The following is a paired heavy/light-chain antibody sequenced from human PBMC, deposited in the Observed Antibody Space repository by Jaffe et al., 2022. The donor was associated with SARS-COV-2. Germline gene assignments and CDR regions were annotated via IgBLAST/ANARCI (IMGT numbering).Heavy chain of an antibody. CDR1: GGSIGSGGYY. CDR2: ISYDGST. J-gene: IGHJ4*02. CDR3: ARRPMVGAAAHSFDY. Sequence: QLQLQESGPGLLKPSETLSLTCTVSGGSIGSGGYYWAWIRQPPGKGLEWIASISYDGSTYYSPSLRSRATISGDTSKNQFSLRLTSVTATDTAVFYCARRPMVGAAAHSFDYWGQGTLVTVSS. D-gene: IGHD1-26*01. V-gene: IGHV4-39*01.
Light chain of an antibody. CDR3: AAWDGSLYDLV. Sequence: QSVVTQPPSASGTPGQRVTISCSGSSSNIGSNSVNWYQQLPGTAPKLLIYRNDQRPSGVPDRFSGSKSGTSASLAISGLQSEDEGDYYCAAWDGSLYDLVFGTGTKVTVL. J-gene: IGLJ1*01. CDR1: SSNIGSNS. CDR2: RND. V-gene: IGLV1-44*01.